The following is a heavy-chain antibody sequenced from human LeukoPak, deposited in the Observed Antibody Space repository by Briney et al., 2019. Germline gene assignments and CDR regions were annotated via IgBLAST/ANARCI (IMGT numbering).Heavy chain of an antibody. D-gene: IGHD3-22*01. CDR2: INPSGGST. V-gene: IGHV1-46*01. J-gene: IGHJ4*02. CDR1: GYTFTSYY. CDR3: ARDLEDSSGYYYGDLVD. Sequence: GASVKVSCKASGYTFTSYYMHWVRQAPGQGLEWMGIINPSGGSTSYAQKFQGRVTMTRDMSTSTVYMELSSLRSEDTAVYYCARDLEDSSGYYYGDLVDWGQGTLVTVSS.